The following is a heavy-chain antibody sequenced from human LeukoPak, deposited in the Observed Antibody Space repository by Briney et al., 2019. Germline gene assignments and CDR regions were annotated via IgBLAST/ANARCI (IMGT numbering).Heavy chain of an antibody. V-gene: IGHV3-30*04. CDR3: ALNRGSGWYFNY. CDR2: ILYDGSNK. D-gene: IGHD6-19*01. Sequence: GGSLRLSCAASGFTFSSYAMYWVRQAPGKGLQWVATILYDGSNKYYVDSVKVRFTISRDNSKNTLYLQMNSLRDEDTAVYYCALNRGSGWYFNYWGQGTLVTVSS. CDR1: GFTFSSYA. J-gene: IGHJ4*02.